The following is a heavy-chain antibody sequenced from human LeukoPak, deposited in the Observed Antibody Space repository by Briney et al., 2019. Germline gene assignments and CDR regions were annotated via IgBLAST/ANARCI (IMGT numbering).Heavy chain of an antibody. CDR1: GFTFSSYA. CDR2: ISGSGGST. CDR3: AKALSTQYYDFWSGYYTQDYYYGMDV. J-gene: IGHJ6*02. V-gene: IGHV3-23*01. D-gene: IGHD3-3*01. Sequence: GGSLRLSCAASGFTFSSYAMSWVRQAPGKGLEWVSAISGSGGSTYYADSVKGRFTISRDNSKNTLYLQMNSLRAEDTAVYYCAKALSTQYYDFWSGYYTQDYYYGMDVWGQGTTVTVSS.